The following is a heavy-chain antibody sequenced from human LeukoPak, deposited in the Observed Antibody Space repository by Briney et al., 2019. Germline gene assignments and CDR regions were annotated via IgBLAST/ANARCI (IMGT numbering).Heavy chain of an antibody. V-gene: IGHV3-23*01. Sequence: PGGSLRLSCAASGFTFSSYAMSWVRQAPGKGLEWVSYISASGGTTYYADSVRGRFTISRDNSKNTLYLQMNSLRADDTAVYYRVKGLYSTSSRGDYMDVWGKGTTVTVSS. CDR2: ISASGGTT. D-gene: IGHD6-6*01. J-gene: IGHJ6*03. CDR1: GFTFSSYA. CDR3: VKGLYSTSSRGDYMDV.